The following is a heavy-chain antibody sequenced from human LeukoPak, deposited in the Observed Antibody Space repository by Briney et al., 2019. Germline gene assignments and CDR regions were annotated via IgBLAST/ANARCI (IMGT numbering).Heavy chain of an antibody. V-gene: IGHV1-69*04. J-gene: IGHJ4*02. CDR1: GGTFSSYA. D-gene: IGHD3/OR15-3a*01. CDR2: IIPILGIA. Sequence: GASVKVSCKASGGTFSSYAISWVRQAPGQGLEWMGRIIPILGIANYAQKFQGRVTITADKSTSTAYMELSSLRSEDTAAYYCARDRSDLGGDYWGQGTLVTVSS. CDR3: ARDRSDLGGDY.